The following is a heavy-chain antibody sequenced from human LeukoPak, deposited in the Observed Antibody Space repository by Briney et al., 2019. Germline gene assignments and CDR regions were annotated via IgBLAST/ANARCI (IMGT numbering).Heavy chain of an antibody. D-gene: IGHD5-12*01. J-gene: IGHJ4*02. V-gene: IGHV3-23*01. CDR2: ITATGGST. Sequence: GGSLRLSCAASGFTVSSNAMSWVRQAPGKGLEWVSGITATGGSTLYADDVRGRFTISRDNSKNTLYLQMNSLRAEDTAVYYCAKGVRGYSGYEGVDYWGQGTLVTVSS. CDR1: GFTVSSNA. CDR3: AKGVRGYSGYEGVDY.